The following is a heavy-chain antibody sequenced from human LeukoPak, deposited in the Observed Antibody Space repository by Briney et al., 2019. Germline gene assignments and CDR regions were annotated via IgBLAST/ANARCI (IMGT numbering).Heavy chain of an antibody. CDR1: GGSFSGYY. J-gene: IGHJ5*02. CDR3: ARKYDFWSGYSFSWFDP. D-gene: IGHD3-3*01. CDR2: INHSGST. V-gene: IGHV4-34*01. Sequence: SETLSLTCAVYGGSFSGYYWSWIRQPQGKGLEWIGEINHSGSTNYNPSLKSRVTISVDTSKNQFSLKLSSVTAADTAVYYCARKYDFWSGYSFSWFDPWGQGTLVTVSS.